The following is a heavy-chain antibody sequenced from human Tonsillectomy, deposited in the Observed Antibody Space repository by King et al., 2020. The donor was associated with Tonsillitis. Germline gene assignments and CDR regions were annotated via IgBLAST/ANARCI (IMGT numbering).Heavy chain of an antibody. D-gene: IGHD3-9*01. CDR1: GFTFSTFW. CDR2: IKRDGTQK. V-gene: IGHV3-7*03. Sequence: VQLVESGGGLVQPGGSLRLSCTASGFTFSTFWMTWVRQAPGKGLEWVANIKRDGTQKYYVDSVEGRFTISRDNARNSLYLQMNSLRAEDTAVYYCAGDMTPSDSDIYYDAFDIWGRGTMVAVSS. J-gene: IGHJ3*02. CDR3: AGDMTPSDSDIYYDAFDI.